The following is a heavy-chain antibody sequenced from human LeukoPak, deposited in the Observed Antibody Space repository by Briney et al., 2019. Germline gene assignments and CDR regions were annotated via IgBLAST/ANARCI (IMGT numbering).Heavy chain of an antibody. J-gene: IGHJ3*02. Sequence: PGGSLRLSCAASGFTFSSYSMNWVRRAPGKGLEWVSSISSSSSYIYYADSVKGRFTISRDNAKNSLYLQMNSLRAEDTAVYYCASISYGSGLIGAFDIWGQGTMVTVSS. V-gene: IGHV3-21*01. CDR3: ASISYGSGLIGAFDI. CDR1: GFTFSSYS. D-gene: IGHD3-10*01. CDR2: ISSSSSYI.